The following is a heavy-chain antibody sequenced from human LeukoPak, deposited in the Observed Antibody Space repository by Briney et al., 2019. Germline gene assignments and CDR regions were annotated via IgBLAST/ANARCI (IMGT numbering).Heavy chain of an antibody. Sequence: SSETLSLTCTVSGGSNSSDYWSWIRQPPGKGLEWIGFIYYSGRTKYNPSLKSRVTISVDTSKNQFSLRLTSVTAADTAVYYCARVSFHYHSGNYGWYFDSWGQGTLVTVSS. CDR1: GGSNSSDY. D-gene: IGHD3-10*01. CDR2: IYYSGRT. J-gene: IGHJ4*02. V-gene: IGHV4-59*01. CDR3: ARVSFHYHSGNYGWYFDS.